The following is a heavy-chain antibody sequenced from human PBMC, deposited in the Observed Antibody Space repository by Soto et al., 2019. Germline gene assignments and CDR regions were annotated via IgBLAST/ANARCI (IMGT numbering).Heavy chain of an antibody. D-gene: IGHD3-16*01. V-gene: IGHV4-59*01. CDR3: VRSGHTFGGVM. CDR2: MYSSGSS. CDR1: GASMNNYY. Sequence: SETLSLTCRVSGASMNNYYGSWVRQPPGRGLEWIGYMYSSGSSNYNSSLKSRVTISVDTSKNQFSLKLSSVTAADTAVYYCVRSGHTFGGVMWGLGTLVTVSS. J-gene: IGHJ4*02.